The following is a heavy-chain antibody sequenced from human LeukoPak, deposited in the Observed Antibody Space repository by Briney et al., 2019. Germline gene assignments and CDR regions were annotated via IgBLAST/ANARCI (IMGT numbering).Heavy chain of an antibody. CDR1: GFTFSSYS. D-gene: IGHD6-13*01. CDR2: ISSSSGTI. Sequence: GGSLRLSCAASGFTFSSYSMNWVRQAPGKGLEWVSYISSSSGTIYYADSVKGRFTISRDNAKNSLYLQMNSLRAEDTAVYYCARSVAAAGSPDYWGQGTLVTVSS. V-gene: IGHV3-48*04. J-gene: IGHJ4*02. CDR3: ARSVAAAGSPDY.